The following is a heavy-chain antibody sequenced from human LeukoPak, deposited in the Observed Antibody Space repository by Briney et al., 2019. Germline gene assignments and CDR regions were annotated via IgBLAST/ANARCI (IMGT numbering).Heavy chain of an antibody. J-gene: IGHJ3*02. V-gene: IGHV4-30-4*08. CDR2: IYYSGST. CDR1: GGSISSGDYY. CDR3: ARDYSSSWYIRAFDI. Sequence: SETLSLTCTVSGGSISSGDYYWSWLRQPPGKGLEWIGYIYYSGSTYYNPSLKSRVTISVDTSENQFSLKLSSVTAADTAVYYCARDYSSSWYIRAFDIWGQGTMVTVSS. D-gene: IGHD6-13*01.